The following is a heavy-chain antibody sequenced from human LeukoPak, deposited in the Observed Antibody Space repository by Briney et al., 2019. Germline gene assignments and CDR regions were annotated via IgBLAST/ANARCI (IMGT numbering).Heavy chain of an antibody. CDR1: GFTFSSYG. CDR3: AREPRVAAAGTP. CDR2: IRYDGSNK. Sequence: GGSLRLSCAASGFTFSSYGMHWVRQAPGKGLEWVAFIRYDGSNKYYADSVKGRFTISRDNSKNTLYLQMNSLRAEDTAVYYCAREPRVAAAGTPWGQGTLVTVSS. J-gene: IGHJ5*02. D-gene: IGHD6-13*01. V-gene: IGHV3-30*02.